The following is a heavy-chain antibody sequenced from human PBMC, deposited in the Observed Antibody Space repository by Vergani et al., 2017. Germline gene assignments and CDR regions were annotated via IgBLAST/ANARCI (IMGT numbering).Heavy chain of an antibody. J-gene: IGHJ4*02. CDR1: GFTFSNFG. V-gene: IGHV3-30*02. D-gene: IGHD2-21*02. CDR3: AKYLRDSTDGLPDS. Sequence: VQLLQSEGAVVQPGGSLRLSCAASGFTFSNFGMHWIRQAPGKGLELLAYIGKDGINTRYRDAVKGRFTVSRDNSKDILYLQMDSLRSEDTALYYCAKYLRDSTDGLPDSWGPGTLVIVSS. CDR2: IGKDGINT.